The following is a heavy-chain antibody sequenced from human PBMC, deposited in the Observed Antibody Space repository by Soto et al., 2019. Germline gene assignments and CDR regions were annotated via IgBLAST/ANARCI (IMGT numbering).Heavy chain of an antibody. CDR3: ARADVVVPAAMGDY. V-gene: IGHV1-69*02. Sequence: VASVKVSCKASGGTFSSYTISWVRQAPGQGLEWMGRIIPILGIANYAQKFQGRVTITADKSTSTAYMELSSLRSEDTAVYYCARADVVVPAAMGDYWGQGTLVTVSS. D-gene: IGHD2-2*01. CDR2: IIPILGIA. CDR1: GGTFSSYT. J-gene: IGHJ4*02.